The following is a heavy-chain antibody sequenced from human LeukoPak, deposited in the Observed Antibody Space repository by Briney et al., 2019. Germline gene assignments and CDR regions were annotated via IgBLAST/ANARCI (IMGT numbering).Heavy chain of an antibody. J-gene: IGHJ4*02. V-gene: IGHV3-74*01. Sequence: GGSLRLSCVASGFTFTTYWMHWVRQAPGKGLVWVSRINGDGSNSNYADSVEGRFTISRDNARNTLYLQMNGLRAEDTALYYCARTSPTSHFDFWGQGTLVTVSS. CDR3: ARTSPTSHFDF. CDR2: INGDGSNS. D-gene: IGHD3-16*01. CDR1: GFTFTTYW.